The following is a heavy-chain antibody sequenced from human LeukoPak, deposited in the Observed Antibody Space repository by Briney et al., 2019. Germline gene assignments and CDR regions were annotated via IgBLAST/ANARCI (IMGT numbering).Heavy chain of an antibody. J-gene: IGHJ1*01. D-gene: IGHD6-6*01. CDR2: IIPIFGTA. V-gene: IGHV1-69*05. Sequence: GASVKVSCKASGGTFSSYAISWVRQAPGQGLEWMGGIIPIFGTANYAQKFQGRVTITTDESTSTAYMELSSLRSEDTAVYYCASSESPGGVYSSSGEYFQHWGQGTLVTVSS. CDR3: ASSESPGGVYSSSGEYFQH. CDR1: GGTFSSYA.